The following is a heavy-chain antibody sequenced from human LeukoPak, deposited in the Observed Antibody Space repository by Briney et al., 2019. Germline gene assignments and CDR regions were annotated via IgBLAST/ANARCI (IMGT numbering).Heavy chain of an antibody. V-gene: IGHV3-15*01. CDR2: IKSKTDGGTT. CDR3: TTVLKIELPVAVAGGSDY. D-gene: IGHD6-19*01. CDR1: GFTFNNAW. J-gene: IGHJ4*02. Sequence: GGSLRLSCAASGFTFNNAWMSWVRQAPGKGLEWVGRIKSKTDGGTTDYAAPVKSRFTISRDDSKNTLYLQMNSLKTADTAVYYSTTVLKIELPVAVAGGSDYWGQGTLVTVSS.